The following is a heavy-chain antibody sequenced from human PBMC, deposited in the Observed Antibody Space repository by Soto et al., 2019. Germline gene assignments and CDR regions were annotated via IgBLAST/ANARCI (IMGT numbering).Heavy chain of an antibody. Sequence: SVKVSCKASGGTFSSYAISWVRQSPGQGLEWMGGIIPIFGTANYAQKFQGRVTITADESTSTAYMELSSLRFEDTAVYYCARYCSGGSCYSGYYYGMDVWGQGTTVTVSS. CDR3: ARYCSGGSCYSGYYYGMDV. J-gene: IGHJ6*02. CDR2: IIPIFGTA. V-gene: IGHV1-69*13. D-gene: IGHD2-15*01. CDR1: GGTFSSYA.